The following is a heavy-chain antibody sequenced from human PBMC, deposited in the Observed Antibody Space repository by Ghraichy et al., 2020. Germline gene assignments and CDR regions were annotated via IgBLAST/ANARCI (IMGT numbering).Heavy chain of an antibody. J-gene: IGHJ4*02. CDR1: GGSFSGYY. CDR3: ASVRTRNYDY. Sequence: SETLSLTCAVYGGSFSGYYWSWIRQPPGKGLEWIGEINHSGSTNYNPSLKSRVTISVDTSKNQFSLKLSSVTAADTAVYYCASVRTRNYDYWGQGTLVTVSS. V-gene: IGHV4-34*01. CDR2: INHSGST.